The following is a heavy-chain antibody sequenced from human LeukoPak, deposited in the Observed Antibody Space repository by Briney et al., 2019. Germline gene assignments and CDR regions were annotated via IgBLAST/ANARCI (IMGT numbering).Heavy chain of an antibody. D-gene: IGHD4-17*01. CDR1: GFTFSSYE. V-gene: IGHV3-48*03. CDR2: ISSSGLTI. J-gene: IGHJ3*02. Sequence: GGSLRLSCAASGFTFSSYEMTWVRQAPGKGLEWVSYISSSGLTIYYAASVRGRFTISRDNANNSLYLQMNSLRAEDTAVYYCARERVTTGGDAFDIWGQGTMVTVAS. CDR3: ARERVTTGGDAFDI.